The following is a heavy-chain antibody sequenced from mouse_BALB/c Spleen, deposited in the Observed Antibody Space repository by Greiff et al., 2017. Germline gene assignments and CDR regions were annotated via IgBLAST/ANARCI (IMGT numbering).Heavy chain of an antibody. CDR2: ISDGGSYT. J-gene: IGHJ4*01. CDR3: ARDTEGGYAMDY. CDR1: GFTFSDYY. Sequence: EVKLVESGGGLVKPGGSLKLSCAASGFTFSDYYMYWVRQTPEKRLEWVATISDGGSYTYYPDSVKGRFTISRDKTKNKMYLQMSSLKSEKTARYYSARDTEGGYAMDYWGEGTTVTVSS. D-gene: IGHD1-1*01. V-gene: IGHV5-4*02.